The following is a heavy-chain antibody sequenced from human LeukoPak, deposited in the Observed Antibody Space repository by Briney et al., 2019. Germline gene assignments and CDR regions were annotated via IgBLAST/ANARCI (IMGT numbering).Heavy chain of an antibody. CDR1: GGSIRSSYYY. D-gene: IGHD3-16*01. Sequence: PSETLSLTCTVSGGSIRSSYYYWGWIRQPPGKGLEWIGEINHSGSTNYNPSLESRVTISVDTSKNQFSLKLSSVTAADTAVYYCARGMLPDYWGQGILVTVSS. V-gene: IGHV4-39*07. CDR2: INHSGST. CDR3: ARGMLPDY. J-gene: IGHJ4*02.